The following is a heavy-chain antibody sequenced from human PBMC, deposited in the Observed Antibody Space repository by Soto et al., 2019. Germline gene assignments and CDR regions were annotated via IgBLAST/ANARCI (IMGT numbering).Heavy chain of an antibody. D-gene: IGHD6-25*01. V-gene: IGHV1-3*01. Sequence: QVHLVQSGAEVKKPGASVKVSCKTSGYTFTAFAVHWVRQASGQRLEWMGWINVGNGDTKSSQNLQGRVTITRDTSASTVYMELSSLRSEDTAVYYCVRVGGSGWTLDFWGQGTRVTVSS. J-gene: IGHJ4*02. CDR1: GYTFTAFA. CDR2: INVGNGDT. CDR3: VRVGGSGWTLDF.